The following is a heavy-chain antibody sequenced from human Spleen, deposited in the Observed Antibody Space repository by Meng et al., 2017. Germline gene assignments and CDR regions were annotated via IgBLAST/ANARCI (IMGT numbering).Heavy chain of an antibody. J-gene: IGHJ1*01. CDR2: ISWDGGST. D-gene: IGHD3-22*01. CDR1: GFTFSSYA. Sequence: GGSLRLSCAASGFTFSSYAMSWVRQAPGKGLEWVSLISWDGGSTYYADSVKGRFTISRDNSKNSLYLQMNSLRAEDTALYYCAKPSLDNYDSRNMYFQHWGQGTLVTVSS. CDR3: AKPSLDNYDSRNMYFQH. V-gene: IGHV3-43D*03.